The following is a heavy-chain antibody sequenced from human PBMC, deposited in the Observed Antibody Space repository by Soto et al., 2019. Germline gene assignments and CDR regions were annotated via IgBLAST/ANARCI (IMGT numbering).Heavy chain of an antibody. CDR3: AKSRDAYNFYFYYGMHV. V-gene: IGHV3-30*18. Sequence: QVQLVESGGGVVQAGRSLRLSCAASGFTFSNYGMHWVRQTPGKGLEWVALILYDGSNKYYADSVKGRFTISRDNSKNTLYLQVSSLRAEDTAVYYCAKSRDAYNFYFYYGMHVWGQGTTVTVSS. D-gene: IGHD2-2*01. J-gene: IGHJ6*02. CDR1: GFTFSNYG. CDR2: ILYDGSNK.